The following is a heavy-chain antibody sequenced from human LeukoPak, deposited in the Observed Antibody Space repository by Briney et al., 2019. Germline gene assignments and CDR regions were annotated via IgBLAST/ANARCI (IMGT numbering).Heavy chain of an antibody. CDR2: ISAGGRT. CDR3: TRGGHDYGGSFDT. D-gene: IGHD4-23*01. V-gene: IGHV4-61*02. J-gene: IGHJ5*02. Sequence: PSQTLSLTCAISGASIASGSYHWDWIRQPAGSRPEYIGRISAGGRTNYNPFLKSRLTISMDTSKNHVSLRLSSVTAADTALYYCTRGGHDYGGSFDTWGQGILVTVSS. CDR1: GASIASGSYH.